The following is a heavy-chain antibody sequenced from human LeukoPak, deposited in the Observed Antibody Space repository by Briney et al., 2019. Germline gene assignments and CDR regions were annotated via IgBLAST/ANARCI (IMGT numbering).Heavy chain of an antibody. CDR3: ASYSSSSYYYGMDV. Sequence: GRSLRLACATSGFIFDTYAMHWVRQAPGKGLEWVSSISSSSSYIYYADSVKGRFTISRDNAKNSLYLQMNSLRAEDTAVYYCASYSSSSYYYGMDVWGQGTTVTVSS. CDR2: ISSSSSYI. CDR1: GFIFDTYA. V-gene: IGHV3-21*01. D-gene: IGHD6-13*01. J-gene: IGHJ6*02.